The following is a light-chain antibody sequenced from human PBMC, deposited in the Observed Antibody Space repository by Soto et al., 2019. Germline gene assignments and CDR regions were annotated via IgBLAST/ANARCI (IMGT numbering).Light chain of an antibody. CDR2: EVS. CDR1: SSDVGLYNY. CDR3: SSYTGSKIYV. Sequence: QSALTQPPSASGSPGQSVTISCTGTSSDVGLYNYVSWYQQHPGKAPKLMIYEVSKRPSGVPDRFSGSKSANTASLTVSGLQADDEADYYCSSYTGSKIYVFGTGPQLTVL. V-gene: IGLV2-8*01. J-gene: IGLJ1*01.